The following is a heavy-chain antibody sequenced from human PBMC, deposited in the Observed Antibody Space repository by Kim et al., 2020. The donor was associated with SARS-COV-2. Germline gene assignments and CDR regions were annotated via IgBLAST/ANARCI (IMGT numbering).Heavy chain of an antibody. V-gene: IGHV3-33*05. CDR3: AREITMVRGALYYYYGMDV. J-gene: IGHJ6*02. Sequence: GGSLRLSCVASGFTFSSYGMHWVRQAPGKGLEWVAVISYDGSNKYYADSVKGRFTISRDNSKNTLYLQMNSLRAEDTAVYYCAREITMVRGALYYYYGMDVWGQGTTVTVSS. CDR1: GFTFSSYG. D-gene: IGHD3-10*01. CDR2: ISYDGSNK.